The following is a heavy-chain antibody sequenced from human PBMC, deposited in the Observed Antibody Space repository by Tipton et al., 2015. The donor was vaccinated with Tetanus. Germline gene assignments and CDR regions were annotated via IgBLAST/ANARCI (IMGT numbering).Heavy chain of an antibody. CDR3: ARDFRPIFGVAQPFDP. CDR2: ISGTGTTV. Sequence: SLRLSCAASGFTFSSYNMNWVRQAPGKGLEWVSHISGTGTTVDYADSVKGRFTISRDNAKNSLYLQVNSLRDEDTAIYYCARDFRPIFGVAQPFDPWGQGTLVTVSS. J-gene: IGHJ5*02. V-gene: IGHV3-48*02. D-gene: IGHD3-3*01. CDR1: GFTFSSYN.